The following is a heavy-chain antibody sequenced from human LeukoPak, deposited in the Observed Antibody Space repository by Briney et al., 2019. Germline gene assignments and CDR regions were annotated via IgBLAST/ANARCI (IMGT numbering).Heavy chain of an antibody. CDR2: INWNGGDT. CDR3: ARSYENFDY. V-gene: IGHV3-20*04. J-gene: IGHJ4*02. CDR1: GLTFSDYG. D-gene: IGHD5-12*01. Sequence: GGSLRLSCATSGLTFSDYGMSWVHQAPGKGLEWVSGINWNGGDTSYADSVKGRFTISRDNAKNSVYLQMNSLRVEDTAVYYCARSYENFDYWGQGTLVTVSS.